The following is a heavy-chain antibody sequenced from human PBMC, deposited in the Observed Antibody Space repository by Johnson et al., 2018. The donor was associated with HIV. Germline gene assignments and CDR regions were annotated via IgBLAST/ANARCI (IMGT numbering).Heavy chain of an antibody. J-gene: IGHJ3*02. CDR1: GFTFSSYA. V-gene: IGHV3-23*04. CDR3: AKDRRYCGGDCSVDAFDI. D-gene: IGHD2-21*02. CDR2: ISGSGGST. Sequence: VQLVESGGGLVQPGGSLILSCAASGFTFSSYAMSWVRQAPGKGLEWVSAISGSGGSTYYADSVKGRFTISRDNSKNTLYLQMNSLRAEDTAVYYCAKDRRYCGGDCSVDAFDIWGQGTMVTVSS.